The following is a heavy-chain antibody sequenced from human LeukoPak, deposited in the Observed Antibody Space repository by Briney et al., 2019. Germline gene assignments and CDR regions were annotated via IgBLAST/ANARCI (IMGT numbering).Heavy chain of an antibody. CDR1: GDSVSSKSAA. V-gene: IGHV6-1*01. J-gene: IGHJ3*02. CDR3: SRVHKAFDGARDAFDI. Sequence: SQTLSLTCAISGDSVSSKSAAWNWIRQSPSRGLEWLGRTYYRSTWYNDYAVSVKSRITINPDTSKNQFSLQLNSVTLEDTAVYYCSRVHKAFDGARDAFDIWGQGTMVTVSS. D-gene: IGHD3-10*01. CDR2: TYYRSTWYN.